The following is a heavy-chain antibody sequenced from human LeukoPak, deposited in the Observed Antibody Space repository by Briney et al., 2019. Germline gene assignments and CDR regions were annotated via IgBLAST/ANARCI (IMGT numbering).Heavy chain of an antibody. D-gene: IGHD3-22*01. J-gene: IGHJ6*03. CDR2: ISSSSSYI. CDR1: GFTFSSYW. Sequence: GGSLRLSCAASGFTFSSYWMSWVRQAPGKGLEWVSSISSSSSYIYYADLVKGRFTISRDNAKNSLYLQMNSLRAEDTAVYYCARVHYYDSSGYSPYYHYMDVWGKGTTVTVSS. CDR3: ARVHYYDSSGYSPYYHYMDV. V-gene: IGHV3-21*01.